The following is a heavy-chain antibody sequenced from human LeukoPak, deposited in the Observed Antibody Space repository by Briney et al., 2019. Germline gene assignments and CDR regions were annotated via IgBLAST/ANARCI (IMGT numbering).Heavy chain of an antibody. CDR3: TTRWGY. Sequence: GGSLRLSCAASGFTFSSYGMHWVRQAPGKGLEWVAVIWYGGSNKYYADSVKGRFTISRDDSKNTLYLQMNSLKTEDTAVYYCTTRWGYWGQGTLVTVSS. CDR2: IWYGGSNK. D-gene: IGHD1-14*01. V-gene: IGHV3-33*08. CDR1: GFTFSSYG. J-gene: IGHJ4*02.